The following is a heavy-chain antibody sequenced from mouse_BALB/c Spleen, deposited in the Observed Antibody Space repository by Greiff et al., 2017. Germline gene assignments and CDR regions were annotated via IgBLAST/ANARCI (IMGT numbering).Heavy chain of an antibody. J-gene: IGHJ4*01. CDR1: GYTFTSYW. CDR2: INPSTGYT. Sequence: VKLQESGAELAKPGASVKMSCKASGYTFTSYWMHWVKQRPGQGLEWIGYINPSTGYTEYNQKFKDKATLTADKSSSTAYMQLSSLTSEDSAVYYCARGIYYDYEWAMDYWGQGTSVTVSS. CDR3: ARGIYYDYEWAMDY. V-gene: IGHV1-7*01. D-gene: IGHD2-4*01.